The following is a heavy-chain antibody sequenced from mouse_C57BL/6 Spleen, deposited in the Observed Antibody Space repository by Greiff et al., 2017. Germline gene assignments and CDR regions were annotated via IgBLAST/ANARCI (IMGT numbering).Heavy chain of an antibody. CDR3: AIPSYYYGSSYSSLYAMDY. CDR1: GYTFTSYW. CDR2: IHPSDSDT. D-gene: IGHD1-1*01. J-gene: IGHJ4*01. Sequence: QVQLQQPGAELVKPGASVKVSCKASGYTFTSYWMHWVKQRPGQGLEWIGRIHPSDSDTNYNQKFKGKATLTVDKSSSTAYMQLSSLTYEDSAVYYCAIPSYYYGSSYSSLYAMDYWGQGTSVTVSS. V-gene: IGHV1-74*01.